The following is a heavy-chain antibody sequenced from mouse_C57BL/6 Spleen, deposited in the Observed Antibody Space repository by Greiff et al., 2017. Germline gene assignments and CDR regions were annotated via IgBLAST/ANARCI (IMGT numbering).Heavy chain of an antibody. CDR3: ARGYYSNYWYFDV. CDR2: IYTGDGDT. J-gene: IGHJ1*03. V-gene: IGHV1-80*01. CDR1: GYAFSSYW. D-gene: IGHD2-5*01. Sequence: VQLQQSGAGLVKPGASVKISCKASGYAFSSYWLNWVKQRPGKGLEWIGQIYTGDGDTNYNGKFKGKATLTADKSASTADSELSSLTSEDSAVYFCARGYYSNYWYFDVWGTGTTVTVSS.